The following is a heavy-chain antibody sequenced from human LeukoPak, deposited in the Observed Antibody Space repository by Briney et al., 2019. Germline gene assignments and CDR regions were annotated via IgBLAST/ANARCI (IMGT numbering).Heavy chain of an antibody. CDR3: ARTLYYYDSSGYYNTGDDAFDI. V-gene: IGHV2-70*04. J-gene: IGHJ3*02. CDR2: INFDDGK. Sequence: ESGPTLVNPTQPLTLTCTFSGFSLSTSGMRVSWIRQPPGKALEWLARINFDDGKFYSTSLKTRLTISKDTAKNQVVLTMTNMDPVDTATYYCARTLYYYDSSGYYNTGDDAFDIWGERTMVTVSS. CDR1: GFSLSTSGMR. D-gene: IGHD3-22*01.